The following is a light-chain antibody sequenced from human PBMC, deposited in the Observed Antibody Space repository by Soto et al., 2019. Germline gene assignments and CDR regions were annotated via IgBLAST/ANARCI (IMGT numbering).Light chain of an antibody. CDR1: QTISSW. J-gene: IGKJ1*01. Sequence: DIQMTQSPSTLSGSVGDRVTITCRASQTISSWLAWYQQKPGKAPKLLIYKASTLQRGVPSRFSGSGSGTEFTLTISSLQPDDFATYYCQHYNSYSEAFGQGTKVELK. CDR2: KAS. V-gene: IGKV1-5*03. CDR3: QHYNSYSEA.